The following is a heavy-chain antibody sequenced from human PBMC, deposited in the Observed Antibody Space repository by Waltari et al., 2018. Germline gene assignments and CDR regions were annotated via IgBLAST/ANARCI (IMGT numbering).Heavy chain of an antibody. V-gene: IGHV4-39*01. J-gene: IGHJ5*02. Sequence: QLQLQESGPGLVKPSETLSLTCTVSGGSISSSSYYWGWIRQPPGKGLEWIGSIYYSGSTSYNPSLKSRVTISVDTSKNQFSRKLSSVTATETAVYYCARRFSGFGDEAWFDPWGQGTLVTVSS. CDR2: IYYSGST. D-gene: IGHD3-10*01. CDR3: ARRFSGFGDEAWFDP. CDR1: GGSISSSSYY.